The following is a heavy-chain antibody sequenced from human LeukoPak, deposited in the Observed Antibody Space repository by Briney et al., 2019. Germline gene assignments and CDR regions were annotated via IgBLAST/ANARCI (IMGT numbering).Heavy chain of an antibody. J-gene: IGHJ4*02. CDR1: GFTLSGNW. D-gene: IGHD5-18*01. CDR3: ARLSGYTHGRYGAY. V-gene: IGHV3-74*01. CDR2: INSDGSST. Sequence: GGSLRLSCAASGFTLSGNWMHWVRQAPGKGLVWVSRINSDGSSTSYADSVKGRFTISRDNAKNTLYLQMNSLRAEDTAVYYCARLSGYTHGRYGAYWGQGTLVTVSS.